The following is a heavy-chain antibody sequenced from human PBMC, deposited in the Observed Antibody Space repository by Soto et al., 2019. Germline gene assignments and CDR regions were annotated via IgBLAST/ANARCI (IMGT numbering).Heavy chain of an antibody. D-gene: IGHD2-21*01. V-gene: IGHV3-30*19. J-gene: IGHJ5*01. CDR3: ARDLRKYCGFDS. CDR1: VWTDCRSW. CDR2: IASDGSKI. Sequence: SGARPVWTDCRSWLPPFHQATGKGLEWVALIASDGSKIYYADSVKGRFTISRDNSKNTLYLQMNSLRAEDTAVYYCARDLRKYCGFDSWGQGTLVTVSS.